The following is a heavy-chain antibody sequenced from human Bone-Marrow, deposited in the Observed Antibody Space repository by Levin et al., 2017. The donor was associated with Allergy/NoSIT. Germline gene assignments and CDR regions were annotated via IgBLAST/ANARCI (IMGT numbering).Heavy chain of an antibody. J-gene: IGHJ4*02. CDR3: AKDAYTCSGGSCYFFDY. CDR1: GFTFSNSA. Sequence: LSLTCAVSGFTFSNSAMHWVRQAPGRGLEWVAFISLDGNTQYYADSVKGRFTVSRDNSNNTLHLQMNSLRVEDTAIYFCAKDAYTCSGGSCYFFDYWGQGGLVTVSS. CDR2: ISLDGNTQ. V-gene: IGHV3-30*18. D-gene: IGHD2-15*01.